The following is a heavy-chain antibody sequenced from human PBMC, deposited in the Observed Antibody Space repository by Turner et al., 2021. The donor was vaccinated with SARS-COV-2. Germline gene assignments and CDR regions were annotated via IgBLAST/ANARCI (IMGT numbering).Heavy chain of an antibody. D-gene: IGHD3-16*01. CDR2: IYYSGTT. V-gene: IGHV4-39*01. J-gene: IGHJ4*02. CDR1: GGSISSSSYF. Sequence: QVQLQESGPGLVKPSATLSLTCTVSGGSISSSSYFWGWIRQPPTEELEWIGSIYYSGTTYYNPSLKSRVSLSKDPSKNQFSLNLTSVTAADTAHFYCARQAAGEGLDYWGRGILVTVSS. CDR3: ARQAAGEGLDY.